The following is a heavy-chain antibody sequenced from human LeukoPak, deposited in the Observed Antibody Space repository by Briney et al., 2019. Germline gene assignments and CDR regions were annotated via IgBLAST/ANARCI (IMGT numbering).Heavy chain of an antibody. CDR3: ARVVGNLVPTILDS. D-gene: IGHD1-26*01. CDR2: MYYSGRS. J-gene: IGHJ5*01. V-gene: IGHV4-59*11. CDR1: GGSISSHY. Sequence: SETLSLTCTVSGGSISSHYWSWVRQPPGKGLEWLGYMYYSGRSSYNPSLKSRVTISLDTSKNQCALKLSSVTAADTALYYCARVVGNLVPTILDSWGQGTVVTVSS.